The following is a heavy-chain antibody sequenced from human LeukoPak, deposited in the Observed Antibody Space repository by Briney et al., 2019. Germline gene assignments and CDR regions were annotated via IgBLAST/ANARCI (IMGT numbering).Heavy chain of an antibody. D-gene: IGHD2-2*02. CDR1: GYTFTSYG. J-gene: IGHJ4*02. CDR2: ISAYNGNT. V-gene: IGHV1-18*01. Sequence: VASVKVSCKASGYTFTSYGISWVRQAPGQGLEWMGWISAYNGNTNYAQTLQGRVTMTTDTSTSTAYMELRSLRSDDTAVYYCASGYCSSTSCYTLDYWGQGTLVTVSS. CDR3: ASGYCSSTSCYTLDY.